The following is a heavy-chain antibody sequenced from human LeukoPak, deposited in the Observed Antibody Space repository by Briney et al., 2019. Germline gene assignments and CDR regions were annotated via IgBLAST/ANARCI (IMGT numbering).Heavy chain of an antibody. D-gene: IGHD3-3*01. Sequence: GGSLRLSCAASGFTFSSYGMHWVRQAPGKGLEWVAVISYDGSNKYYADSVKGRFTISRDNSKNTLYLQMNSLRAEDTAVYYCAKELSITIFGVVIPYCYYGMDVWGQGTTVTVSS. CDR3: AKELSITIFGVVIPYCYYGMDV. CDR1: GFTFSSYG. J-gene: IGHJ6*02. V-gene: IGHV3-30*18. CDR2: ISYDGSNK.